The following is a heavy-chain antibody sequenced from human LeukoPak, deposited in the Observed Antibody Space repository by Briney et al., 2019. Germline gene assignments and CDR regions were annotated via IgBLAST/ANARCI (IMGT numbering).Heavy chain of an antibody. D-gene: IGHD3-3*01. CDR3: AKAETYYDFWSGYASYYYYGMDV. CDR2: ISYDGSNK. V-gene: IGHV3-30*18. Sequence: PGGSLRLSCAASGFTFSRYGMHWVRQAPGKGLEWVAVISYDGSNKNYPDSVKGRFTIYRDNSKNTFSLPMNSLRAADTAVYYRAKAETYYDFWSGYASYYYYGMDVWGQGTTVTVSS. J-gene: IGHJ6*02. CDR1: GFTFSRYG.